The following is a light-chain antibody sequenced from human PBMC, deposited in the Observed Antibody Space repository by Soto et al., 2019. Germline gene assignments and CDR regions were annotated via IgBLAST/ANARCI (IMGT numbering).Light chain of an antibody. Sequence: EIVLTQSPATLSLSPGERATLSCRASQSVSSYLAWYQQKPGQAPRLLMYDASNRATGIPARFSGSGSGTDFTLTISSLEPEDFAAYYCQQRSNWPPKFGPGTKVDIK. CDR1: QSVSSY. J-gene: IGKJ3*01. V-gene: IGKV3-11*01. CDR2: DAS. CDR3: QQRSNWPPK.